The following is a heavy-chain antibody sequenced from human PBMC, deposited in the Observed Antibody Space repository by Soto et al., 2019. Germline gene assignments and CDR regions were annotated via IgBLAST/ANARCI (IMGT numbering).Heavy chain of an antibody. J-gene: IGHJ6*03. CDR3: ARDSYYYYYMDV. Sequence: GGSLRLSCAASVFRFSDYSMNWVRQAPGRGLEWVAVICSDGSNKYYADSVKGRFTISRDNSKNTLYLQMNSLRAEDTAVYYCARDSYYYYYMDVWGKGTTVTVS. CDR1: VFRFSDYS. CDR2: ICSDGSNK. V-gene: IGHV3-33*08.